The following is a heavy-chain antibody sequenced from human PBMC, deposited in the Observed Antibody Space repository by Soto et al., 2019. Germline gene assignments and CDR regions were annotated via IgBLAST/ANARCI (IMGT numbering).Heavy chain of an antibody. CDR1: GFTFSSYG. V-gene: IGHV3-30*03. Sequence: GGSLRLSCAASGFTFSSYGMHWVRQAPGKGLEWVAVISYDGSNKYYADSVKGRFTISRDNSKNTLYLQMNSLRAEDTAVYYCAREYGGSPYQGYAFDIWGQATMVTVSS. CDR3: AREYGGSPYQGYAFDI. J-gene: IGHJ3*02. D-gene: IGHD2-15*01. CDR2: ISYDGSNK.